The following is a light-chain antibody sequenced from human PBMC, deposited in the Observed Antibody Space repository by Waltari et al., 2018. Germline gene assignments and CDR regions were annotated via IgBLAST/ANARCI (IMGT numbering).Light chain of an antibody. V-gene: IGLV1-40*01. CDR2: GTS. CDR3: QSYDTSLSVV. J-gene: IGLJ2*01. CDR1: RSNLGAGYD. Sequence: QSVLTPPPSVSGAPGQRVSISCTGSRSNLGAGYDVHWYQQHPGKAPKLLIYGTSTRPPGVPDRFLGSQSGTSASLAITALQAEDEAEYYCQSYDTSLSVVFGGGTKLTVL.